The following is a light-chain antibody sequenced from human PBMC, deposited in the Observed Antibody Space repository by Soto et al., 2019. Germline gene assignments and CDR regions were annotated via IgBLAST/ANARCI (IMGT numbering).Light chain of an antibody. V-gene: IGKV3D-20*01. CDR3: QQYNHWPRMLS. J-gene: IGKJ4*01. CDR2: DTS. CDR1: QSVVGGY. Sequence: DIVLTQSPATLSLSPGDRVTLSCGASQSVVGGYFAWYQQKPGLAPRLIIYDTSIRASGIPDRISGSGSGTHFTLTISRLEPEDFAVYYCQQYNHWPRMLSFGGGTRV.